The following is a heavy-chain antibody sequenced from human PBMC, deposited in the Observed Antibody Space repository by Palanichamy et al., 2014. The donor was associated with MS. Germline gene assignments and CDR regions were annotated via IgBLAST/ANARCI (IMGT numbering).Heavy chain of an antibody. J-gene: IGHJ4*02. D-gene: IGHD6-19*01. V-gene: IGHV3-33*01. CDR2: IYYDGSNK. Sequence: VHLVESGGGVVQPGRSLRLSCAASGLIFSSYGMHWVRQAPGKGLEWVAGIYYDGSNKNYEDSVKGRFTISRDNFKNTLYLQMNSLRGEDTAVYHCVTDRGGLARRFYFDYWGQGTLVTVSS. CDR3: VTDRGGLARRFYFDY. CDR1: GLIFSSYG.